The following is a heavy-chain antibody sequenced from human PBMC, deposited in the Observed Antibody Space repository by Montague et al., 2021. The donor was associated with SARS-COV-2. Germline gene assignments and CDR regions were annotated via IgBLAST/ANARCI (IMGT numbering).Heavy chain of an antibody. Sequence: SETLSLTCTVSGGSISSYSWSWIRQPPGQGLERIGYVYYSGSTNYNPSLKRRATITVDTSKNQFTLTLSPVTAADTAVYYCARGGEGSLPERPLDYWGQGTLVTGSS. CDR1: GGSISSYS. V-gene: IGHV4-59*01. CDR3: ARGGEGSLPERPLDY. D-gene: IGHD3-16*01. J-gene: IGHJ4*02. CDR2: VYYSGST.